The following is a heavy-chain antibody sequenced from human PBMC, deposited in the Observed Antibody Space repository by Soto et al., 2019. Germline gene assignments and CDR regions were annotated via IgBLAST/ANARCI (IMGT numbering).Heavy chain of an antibody. Sequence: QVQLVQSGAEVKKPGSSVKVSCKASGGTFSSYAISWVRQAPGQGLEWMGGIIPIFGTANYAQKFQGRVTITAEECTSTAYTGLISLRSVDTGVYYCAGIVVVVAATHAFDIWGQGTMVTVSS. CDR3: AGIVVVVAATHAFDI. CDR2: IIPIFGTA. J-gene: IGHJ3*02. V-gene: IGHV1-69*01. CDR1: GGTFSSYA. D-gene: IGHD2-15*01.